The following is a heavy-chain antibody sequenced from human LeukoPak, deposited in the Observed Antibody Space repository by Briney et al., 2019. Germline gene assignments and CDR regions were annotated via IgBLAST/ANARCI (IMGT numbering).Heavy chain of an antibody. J-gene: IGHJ3*02. CDR1: GFTFSSYG. Sequence: PGGSLRHSCAASGFTFSSYGTSWVRQAPAKGLEWVSAIGGSGGSTYYADSVKGRFTISRDNSKNTLYLQMNSLRAEDTAVYYCAKRYCSGGSCPYDAFDSWGQGTMVTVSS. CDR3: AKRYCSGGSCPYDAFDS. D-gene: IGHD2-15*01. V-gene: IGHV3-23*01. CDR2: IGGSGGST.